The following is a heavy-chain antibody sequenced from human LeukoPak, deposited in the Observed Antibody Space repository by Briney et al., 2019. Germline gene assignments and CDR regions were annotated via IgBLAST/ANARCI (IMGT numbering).Heavy chain of an antibody. CDR1: GFTFSSYS. V-gene: IGHV3-21*01. Sequence: PGGSLRLSCAASGFTFSSYSMNWVRQAPGKGLEWVSSISSSSSYIYYADSVKGRFTISRDNAKNSLYLQMNSLRAEDTAVYYCARDIITMIVVVTHLRGMDVWGQGTTVTVSS. D-gene: IGHD3-22*01. J-gene: IGHJ6*02. CDR2: ISSSSSYI. CDR3: ARDIITMIVVVTHLRGMDV.